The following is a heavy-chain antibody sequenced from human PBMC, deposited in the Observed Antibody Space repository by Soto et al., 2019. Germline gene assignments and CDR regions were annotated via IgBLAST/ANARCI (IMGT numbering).Heavy chain of an antibody. J-gene: IGHJ6*02. CDR2: IIPIFGTA. D-gene: IGHD2-8*02. CDR3: ARGYWSQALVWGHYYYYGMDV. V-gene: IGHV1-69*06. CDR1: GGTFSSYA. Sequence: QVQLVQSGAEVKKPGSSVKVSCKASGGTFSSYAISWVRQAPGQGLEWMGGIIPIFGTANYAQKFQGRVTITADKSTRTAFMGLGSLRSEDTAVDYCARGYWSQALVWGHYYYYGMDVWGQGTTVTVSS.